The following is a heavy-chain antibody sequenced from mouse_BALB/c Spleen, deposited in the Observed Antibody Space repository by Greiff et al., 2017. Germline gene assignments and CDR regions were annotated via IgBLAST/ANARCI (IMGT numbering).Heavy chain of an antibody. D-gene: IGHD1-1*01. V-gene: IGHV1S41*01. J-gene: IGHJ2*01. CDR3: ARNYGSTLDY. Sequence: DLVKPGASVKLSCKASGYTFTSYWINWIKQRPGQGLEWIGRIAPGSGSTYYNEMFTGKATMTVDTSSSTAYIQLSSLSSEDSAVYFCARNYGSTLDYWGQGTTLTVSS. CDR1: GYTFTSYW. CDR2: IAPGSGST.